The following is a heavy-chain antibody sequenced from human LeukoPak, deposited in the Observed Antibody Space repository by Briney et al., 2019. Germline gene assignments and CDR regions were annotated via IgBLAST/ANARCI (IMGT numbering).Heavy chain of an antibody. J-gene: IGHJ6*02. CDR3: ASVVVPAYYYYGMDV. CDR1: GGPFSGYY. D-gene: IGHD2-2*01. CDR2: IHPRGTI. V-gene: IGHV4-34*01. Sequence: SETLSLTCAVYGGPFSGYYWSWIRQPPGEGLEWIGEIHPRGTIDYNPSLKSRVTISGDTSKNQFSLKLSSVTAADTAVYYCASVVVPAYYYYGMDVWGQGTTVTVSS.